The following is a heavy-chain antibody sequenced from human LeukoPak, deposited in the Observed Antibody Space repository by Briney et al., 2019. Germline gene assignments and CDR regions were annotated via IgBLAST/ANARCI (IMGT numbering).Heavy chain of an antibody. V-gene: IGHV3-21*01. CDR1: GFTFSSYS. CDR3: ARDLGYYGSGSYLWYFDY. D-gene: IGHD3-10*01. J-gene: IGHJ4*02. Sequence: GGSLRLSCAASGFTFSSYSMNWVRQVPGKGLEWVSSISSSSSYIYYADSVKGRFTISRDNAKNSLYLQMNSLRAEDTAVYYCARDLGYYGSGSYLWYFDYWGQGTLVTVSS. CDR2: ISSSSSYI.